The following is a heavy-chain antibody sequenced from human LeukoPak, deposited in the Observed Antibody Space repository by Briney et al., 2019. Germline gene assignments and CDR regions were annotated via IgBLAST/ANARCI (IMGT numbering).Heavy chain of an antibody. Sequence: RGSLSLSCAASGFTFCSYAMSWVGRAPGHRLGGVRVFSGSGGSTYDAHSVKGRSTISRDNSKNTLYLQMNSLRAEDTAVYYCAKSPDYNYNSMGYFDYWGQGTLVTVSS. V-gene: IGHV3-23*01. CDR1: GFTFCSYA. J-gene: IGHJ4*02. D-gene: IGHD5-24*01. CDR3: AKSPDYNYNSMGYFDY. CDR2: FSGSGGST.